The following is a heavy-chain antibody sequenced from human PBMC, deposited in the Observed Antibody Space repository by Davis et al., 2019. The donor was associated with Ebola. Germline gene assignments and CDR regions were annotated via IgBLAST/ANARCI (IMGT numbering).Heavy chain of an antibody. CDR2: ISGGTGTI. Sequence: GESLKISCAASGFTFSGSSMNWVRRAPGKGLEWVSHISGGTGTIEYADSVKGRSTMSRDNAKNSLYLQMNSLRDEDTAVYYCARGRDYAFDIWGQGTMVTVSS. V-gene: IGHV3-48*02. J-gene: IGHJ3*02. CDR3: ARGRDYAFDI. CDR1: GFTFSGSS. D-gene: IGHD2-21*02.